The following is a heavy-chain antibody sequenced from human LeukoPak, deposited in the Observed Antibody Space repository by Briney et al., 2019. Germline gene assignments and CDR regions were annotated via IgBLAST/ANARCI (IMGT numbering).Heavy chain of an antibody. J-gene: IGHJ4*02. V-gene: IGHV3-20*04. CDR1: GFAFDEHG. CDR3: ARAPITSPFYFDY. D-gene: IGHD2-2*01. CDR2: INWSGGST. Sequence: PGGSLRLSCTASGFAFDEHGMSWVRQVPGKGLEWVSGINWSGGSTGYADPLRGRFTISRDNAKNSLYLQMDSLRAEDAALYYCARAPITSPFYFDYWGQGTLVTVSS.